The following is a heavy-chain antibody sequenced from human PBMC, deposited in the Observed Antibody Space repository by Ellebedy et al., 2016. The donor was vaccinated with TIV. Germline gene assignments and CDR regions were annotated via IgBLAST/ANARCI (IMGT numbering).Heavy chain of an antibody. V-gene: IGHV4-39*06. CDR3: ARAALRLRQLDY. CDR1: GGSITSGSYF. CDR2: MYYSGST. J-gene: IGHJ4*02. D-gene: IGHD5-12*01. Sequence: SETLSLTCSVSGGSITSGSYFWGWIRQPPGKGLEWIGSMYYSGSTYYNPSLKSRVTISVDTSKNQFTLKLSSVTAADTAVYYCARAALRLRQLDYWGQGTLVTVSP.